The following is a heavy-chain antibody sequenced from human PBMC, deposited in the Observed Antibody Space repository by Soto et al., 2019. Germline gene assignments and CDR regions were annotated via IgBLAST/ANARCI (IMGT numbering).Heavy chain of an antibody. CDR3: ARAPTLTAAADY. Sequence: PGGSLRLSCAASGFTFSSYAMSWVRQAPGKGLEWVSVISGSGGSTYYAESVKGRFTISRDNSKNTLSLQMNSLRAEDTAVYYCARAPTLTAAADYWGQGTLVTVSS. CDR1: GFTFSSYA. D-gene: IGHD7-27*01. V-gene: IGHV3-23*01. CDR2: ISGSGGST. J-gene: IGHJ4*02.